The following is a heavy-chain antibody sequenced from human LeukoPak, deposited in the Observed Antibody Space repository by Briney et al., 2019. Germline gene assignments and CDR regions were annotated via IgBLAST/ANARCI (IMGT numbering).Heavy chain of an antibody. CDR1: GFTFSSYS. D-gene: IGHD3-16*02. CDR2: ISSSSSYI. V-gene: IGHV3-21*01. J-gene: IGHJ4*02. Sequence: PGGPLRLSCAASGFTFSSYSMNWVRQAPGKGLEWVSSISSSSSYIYYADSVKGRFTISRDNAKNSLYLQMNSLRAEDTAVYYCARANMITFGGVIVPFDYWGQGTLVTVSS. CDR3: ARANMITFGGVIVPFDY.